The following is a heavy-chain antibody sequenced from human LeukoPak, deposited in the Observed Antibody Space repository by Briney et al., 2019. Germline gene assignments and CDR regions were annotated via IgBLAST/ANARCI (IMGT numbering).Heavy chain of an antibody. CDR3: ATERGYSYGPYFDY. CDR2: IYTSGST. CDR1: GGSISSGSYY. D-gene: IGHD5-18*01. Sequence: SETLSLTCTVSGGSISSGSYYWSWIRQPAGKGLEWIGRIYTSGSTNYNPSLKSRVTISVDTSKNQFSLKLSSVTAADTAVYYCATERGYSYGPYFDYWGQGTLVTVSS. J-gene: IGHJ4*02. V-gene: IGHV4-61*02.